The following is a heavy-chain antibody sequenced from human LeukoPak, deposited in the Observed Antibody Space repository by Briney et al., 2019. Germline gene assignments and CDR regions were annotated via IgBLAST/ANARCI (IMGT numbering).Heavy chain of an antibody. CDR1: GGTFSSYA. D-gene: IGHD3-22*01. J-gene: IGHJ2*01. CDR2: IIPIFGTA. V-gene: IGHV1-69*05. CDR3: ASNRPSYYYDSSGYGNRYFDL. Sequence: SVKVSCKASGGTFSSYAISWVRQAPGQGLEWMGGIIPIFGTANYAQKFQGRVTITTDESTSTAYMELSSLRSEDTAVYYCASNRPSYYYDSSGYGNRYFDLWGRGTLVTVSS.